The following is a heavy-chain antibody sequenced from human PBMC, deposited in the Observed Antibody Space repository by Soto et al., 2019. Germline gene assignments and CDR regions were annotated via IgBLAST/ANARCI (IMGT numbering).Heavy chain of an antibody. CDR1: GYTFSNYF. J-gene: IGHJ6*02. D-gene: IGHD6-19*01. CDR3: ARGTLAVTAHADLFDYSMDV. Sequence: QVQLVQSGAEVRKPGASVKVSCKASGYTFSNYFIHWVRQAPGHGLKSLGWINLNTGGSISAQSFRGRVTMTGATSMSTAFMELSSLPTDSTAIYFCARGTLAVTAHADLFDYSMDVWGQGTTVTVS. CDR2: INLNTGGS. V-gene: IGHV1-2*02.